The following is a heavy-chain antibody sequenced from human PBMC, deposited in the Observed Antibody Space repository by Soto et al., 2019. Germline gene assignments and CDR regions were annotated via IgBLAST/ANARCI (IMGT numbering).Heavy chain of an antibody. V-gene: IGHV4-59*01. CDR2: IYDSGSS. D-gene: IGHD3-10*01. J-gene: IGHJ6*02. CDR1: GGSIGYYY. Sequence: QVQLQESGPGLVRPSETLSLTCTVSGGSIGYYYWSWIRQPPGKGLEWIGYIYDSGSSNYNPSLKSRVTISVDTSKNQLSLKLTSVTAADTAVYYCASARISLVGEVIKYNMDVWGQGTTVTVSS. CDR3: ASARISLVGEVIKYNMDV.